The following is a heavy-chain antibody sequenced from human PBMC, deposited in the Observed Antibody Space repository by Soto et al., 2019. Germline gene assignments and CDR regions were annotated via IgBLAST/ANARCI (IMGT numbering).Heavy chain of an antibody. V-gene: IGHV3-23*01. D-gene: IGHD6-19*01. CDR3: AKADGQQWLIPHLDN. J-gene: IGHJ4*02. CDR1: GFNFKKFA. Sequence: GGSLRLSCVASGFNFKKFAMAWVRQAAGEGLEWISGISCCGGSASYADSVKGRFSIARDDSKNTVSLQLNSLRVEDTAQYYCAKADGQQWLIPHLDNWGQGTLVTVSS. CDR2: ISCCGGSA.